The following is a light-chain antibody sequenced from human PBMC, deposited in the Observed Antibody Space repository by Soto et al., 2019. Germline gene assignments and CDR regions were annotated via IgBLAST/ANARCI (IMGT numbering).Light chain of an antibody. CDR2: WAS. CDR3: QQYESTPPT. CDR1: QSVLYSSNNKNY. J-gene: IGKJ2*01. V-gene: IGKV4-1*01. Sequence: DIVMTQSPDSLAVSLGERATINCKSSQSVLYSSNNKNYLAWYQQRPGQPPKLLIYWASTRESWLPYRFSGSGSGTDFTLTITSLQAEDVAVYDCQQYESTPPTFGQGTPLEIK.